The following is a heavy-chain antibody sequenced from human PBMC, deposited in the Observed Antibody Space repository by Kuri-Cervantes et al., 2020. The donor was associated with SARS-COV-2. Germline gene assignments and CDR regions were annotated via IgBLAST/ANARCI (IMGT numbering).Heavy chain of an antibody. CDR1: GGSFSGYY. Sequence: SETLSLTCAVYGGSFSGYYWSWIRQPPGKGLEWIGEINHSGSTNYNPSLKSRVTISVDTSKNQFSLKLSSVTAADTAVYYCARRGRYYDSSGYSNPFDYWGQGTLVTVSS. CDR2: INHSGST. J-gene: IGHJ4*02. D-gene: IGHD3-22*01. CDR3: ARRGRYYDSSGYSNPFDY. V-gene: IGHV4-34*01.